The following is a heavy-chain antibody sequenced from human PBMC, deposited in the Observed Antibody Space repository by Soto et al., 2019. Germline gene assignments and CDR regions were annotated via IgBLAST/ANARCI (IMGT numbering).Heavy chain of an antibody. D-gene: IGHD4-17*01. CDR1: GGSISSYY. V-gene: IGHV4-59*08. CDR2: IYYSGST. J-gene: IGHJ4*02. CDR3: ARRHGDSPYFDY. Sequence: SETLSLTCTVSGGSISSYYWSWIRQPPGKGLEWIGYIYYSGSTNYNPSLKSRVTISVDTSKNQFSLKLSSVTAADTAVYYCARRHGDSPYFDYWGQGTLVPGSS.